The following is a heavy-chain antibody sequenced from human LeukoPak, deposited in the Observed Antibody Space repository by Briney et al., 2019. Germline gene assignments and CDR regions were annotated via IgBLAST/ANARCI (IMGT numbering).Heavy chain of an antibody. J-gene: IGHJ4*02. V-gene: IGHV1-69*06. CDR3: ARRNSGYDPFDY. D-gene: IGHD5-12*01. Sequence: SVKVSCKASGGTFSSYAISWVRQAPGRGLEWMGGIIPIFGTANYAQKFQGRVTITADKSTSTAYMELSSLRSEDTAVYYCARRNSGYDPFDYWGQGTLVTVSS. CDR2: IIPIFGTA. CDR1: GGTFSSYA.